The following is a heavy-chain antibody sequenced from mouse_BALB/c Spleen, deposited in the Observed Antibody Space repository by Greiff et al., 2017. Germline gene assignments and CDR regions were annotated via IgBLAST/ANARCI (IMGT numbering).Heavy chain of an antibody. V-gene: IGHV2-6-7*01. CDR1: GFSLTGYG. J-gene: IGHJ4*01. CDR3: ARDRASYGSSYGYYAMDY. CDR2: IWGDGST. Sequence: VKLMESGPGLVAPSQSLSITCTVSGFSLTGYGVNWVRQPPGKGLEWLGMIWGDGSTDYNSALKSRLSISKDNSKSQVFLKMNSLQTDDTARYYCARDRASYGSSYGYYAMDYWGQGTSVTVSS. D-gene: IGHD1-1*01.